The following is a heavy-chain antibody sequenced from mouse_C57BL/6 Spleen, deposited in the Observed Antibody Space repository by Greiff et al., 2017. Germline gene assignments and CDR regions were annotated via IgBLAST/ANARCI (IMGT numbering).Heavy chain of an antibody. V-gene: IGHV5-17*01. CDR1: GFTFSDYG. CDR3: ASDGYYRFAY. Sequence: EVKLVESGGGLVKPGGSLKLSCAASGFTFSDYGMHWVRQAPEKGLEWVAYISSGSSTIYYADTVKGRFTISRDNAKNTLFLQMTSLRAEDTAMYYCASDGYYRFAYWGQGTLVTVSS. CDR2: ISSGSSTI. D-gene: IGHD2-3*01. J-gene: IGHJ3*01.